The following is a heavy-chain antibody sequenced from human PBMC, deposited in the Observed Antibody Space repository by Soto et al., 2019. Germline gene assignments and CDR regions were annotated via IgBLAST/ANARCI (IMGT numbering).Heavy chain of an antibody. J-gene: IGHJ5*02. CDR2: VYYTETA. D-gene: IGHD3-10*02. Sequence: SETLSLTCSLSGGSINSSDHFWGWIRQTPGKGLEWIGSVYYTETAYYNPSLKSPVTISVETSRNTFSLKVNSVTAADTGIYYCARQRVLSTNMFITSFDPWGQGTLVTVSS. CDR3: ARQRVLSTNMFITSFDP. V-gene: IGHV4-39*01. CDR1: GGSINSSDHF.